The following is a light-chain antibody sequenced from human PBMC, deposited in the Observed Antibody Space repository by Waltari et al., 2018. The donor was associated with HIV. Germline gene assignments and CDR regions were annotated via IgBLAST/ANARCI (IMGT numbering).Light chain of an antibody. V-gene: IGLV3-1*01. CDR3: QAWDSSTLGT. J-gene: IGLJ2*01. CDR2: QDN. CDR1: KLGDKY. Sequence: SYKLTQPPSVSVSPGQTASISCSGDKLGDKYACWYQQKSGQSPVLVIYQDNKRPPGIPERFSGSNSGNTATLTISGTQAMEEADYYCQAWDSSTLGTFGGGTKLTVL.